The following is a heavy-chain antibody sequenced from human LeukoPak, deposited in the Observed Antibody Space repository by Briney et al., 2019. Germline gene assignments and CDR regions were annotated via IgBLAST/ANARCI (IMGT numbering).Heavy chain of an antibody. V-gene: IGHV3-53*01. CDR1: GFTVSSSY. CDR2: ISSGGTT. D-gene: IGHD3-10*01. Sequence: GGSLRLSCAASGFTVSSSYMSWVRQTPGKGLEWVSVISSGGTTYYADSVKGRFTISRDNSKNTVYLQMNSLRAEDTAVYYCASAMVRGVIGYWGQGTLVTDSS. CDR3: ASAMVRGVIGY. J-gene: IGHJ4*02.